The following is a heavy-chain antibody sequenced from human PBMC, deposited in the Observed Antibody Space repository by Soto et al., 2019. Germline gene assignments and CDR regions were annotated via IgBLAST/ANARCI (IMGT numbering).Heavy chain of an antibody. Sequence: PSETLSLTCTVSGGSISDSTYYWGWIRQPPGKGLEWIGSIYYSGTTSYNPSLKSRVTIFVDTSKNQFSLKLSSVTAADTAMYYCARKLCKWHEPYYMDVWGKGTTVTVSS. V-gene: IGHV4-39*01. CDR2: IYYSGTT. J-gene: IGHJ6*03. CDR3: ARKLCKWHEPYYMDV. CDR1: GGSISDSTYY. D-gene: IGHD2-8*01.